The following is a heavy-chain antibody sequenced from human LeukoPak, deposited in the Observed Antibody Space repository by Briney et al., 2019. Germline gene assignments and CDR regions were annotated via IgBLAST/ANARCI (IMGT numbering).Heavy chain of an antibody. CDR3: ARLDKHTGSWLPDY. J-gene: IGHJ4*02. CDR1: GGSISSYY. Sequence: SETLSLTCTVSGGSISSYYWIWTRQPPGKGLEWIGYIYYSGTTYYNPSLQSRVTMSVDTSKNQFSLKLSSVTAADTAVYYCARLDKHTGSWLPDYWGQGTLVTVPS. V-gene: IGHV4-59*08. CDR2: IYYSGTT. D-gene: IGHD6-13*01.